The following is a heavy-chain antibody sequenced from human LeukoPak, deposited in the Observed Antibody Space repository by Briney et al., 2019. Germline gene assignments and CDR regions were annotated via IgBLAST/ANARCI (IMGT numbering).Heavy chain of an antibody. Sequence: GGSLRLSCAASGFTFSSYAMHWVRQAPGKGLEWVAVISYDGSNKYYADSVKGRFTISRGNSKNTLYLQMNSLRAEDTAVYYCARDLLRYCSSTSCPTGYWGQGTLVTVSS. CDR2: ISYDGSNK. CDR3: ARDLLRYCSSTSCPTGY. V-gene: IGHV3-30-3*01. CDR1: GFTFSSYA. J-gene: IGHJ4*02. D-gene: IGHD2-2*01.